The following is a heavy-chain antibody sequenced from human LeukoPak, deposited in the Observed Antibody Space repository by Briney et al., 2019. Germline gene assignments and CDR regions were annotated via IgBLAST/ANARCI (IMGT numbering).Heavy chain of an antibody. J-gene: IGHJ3*02. V-gene: IGHV3-66*02. CDR3: ARDGGYGGNSEPDAFDI. D-gene: IGHD4-23*01. Sequence: GGSLRLSCAASGFTFSSYGMHWVRQAPGKGLEWVSVIYSGGSTYYADSVKGRFTISRDNSKNTLYLQMNSLRAEDTAVYYCARDGGYGGNSEPDAFDIWGQGTMVTVSS. CDR2: IYSGGST. CDR1: GFTFSSYG.